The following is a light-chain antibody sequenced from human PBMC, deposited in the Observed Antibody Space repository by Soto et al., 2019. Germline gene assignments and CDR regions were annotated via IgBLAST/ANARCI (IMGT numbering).Light chain of an antibody. CDR2: GAS. CDR3: QQYTNWPRR. Sequence: EIVMTQSPATLSVSPGERATLSCRASQSVSSNLAWYQQKPGQAPRLLIYGASTRATGIPARFSGSGSGTEFTLTISSLQSEYFAVYYCQQYTNWPRRFCQGT. J-gene: IGKJ1*01. CDR1: QSVSSN. V-gene: IGKV3-15*01.